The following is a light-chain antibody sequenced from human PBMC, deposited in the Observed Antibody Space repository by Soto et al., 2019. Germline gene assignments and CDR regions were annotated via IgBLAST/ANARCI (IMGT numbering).Light chain of an antibody. Sequence: EIVMTQSPATLSVSPGERATLSCMASQSVSSRLAWYQQKPGQTPSLLIYGTSTRATGIPARFSGSGSGTEFALTISSLQSEDFAVYYCQQYNDWPLTFGGGTKVEIK. CDR2: GTS. CDR1: QSVSSR. J-gene: IGKJ4*01. V-gene: IGKV3D-15*01. CDR3: QQYNDWPLT.